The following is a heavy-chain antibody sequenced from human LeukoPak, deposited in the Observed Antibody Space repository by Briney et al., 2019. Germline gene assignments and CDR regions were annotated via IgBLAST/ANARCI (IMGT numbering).Heavy chain of an antibody. J-gene: IGHJ4*02. Sequence: GGSLRLSCAASGFTFSSYSMNWVRQAPGKGLEWVSSISSSSSYIYYADSVKGRFTISRDNSKNTLYLQMNSLRAEDTAVYYCAKEGAFLAARRTFDYWGQGTLVTVSS. CDR3: AKEGAFLAARRTFDY. CDR2: ISSSSSYI. CDR1: GFTFSSYS. D-gene: IGHD6-6*01. V-gene: IGHV3-21*04.